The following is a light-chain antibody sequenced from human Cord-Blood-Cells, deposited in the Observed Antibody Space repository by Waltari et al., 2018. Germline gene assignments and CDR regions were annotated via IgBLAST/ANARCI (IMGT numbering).Light chain of an antibody. CDR3: QSADSSGTYPV. CDR1: ALPKQY. CDR2: KDG. Sequence: SYELTQPPSVSVSPGQTARITCSGDALPKQYAYWYQQKPGQAPDLDIYKDGGRPAGMPGWFSGSSSGITVTLTIRGVQAEDEADYYCQSADSSGTYPVFGGGTKLTVL. J-gene: IGLJ3*02. V-gene: IGLV3-25*02.